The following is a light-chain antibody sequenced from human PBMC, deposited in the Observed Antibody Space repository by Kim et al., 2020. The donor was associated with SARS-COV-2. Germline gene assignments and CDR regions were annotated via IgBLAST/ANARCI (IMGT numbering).Light chain of an antibody. Sequence: ALGQTVRSTCQRDSLRKYYATWYQQKSGQAPELVIYDENERPAGIPDRFSGSTLGNTASLTITGAQAEDEADYYCGSRDTSGNLVVFGGGTRLTVL. CDR1: SLRKYY. CDR3: GSRDTSGNLVV. CDR2: DEN. V-gene: IGLV3-19*01. J-gene: IGLJ2*01.